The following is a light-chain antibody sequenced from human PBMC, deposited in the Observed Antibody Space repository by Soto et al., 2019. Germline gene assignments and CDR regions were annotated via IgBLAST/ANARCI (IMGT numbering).Light chain of an antibody. CDR1: SSNIGNNY. Sequence: QSALTRPPSVSASPGQRVTISCYGSSSNIGNNYVSWYQQLPGTAPKLLIYENNKRPSGIPDRFSGSKSGTSATLGITGLQTGDEADYYCGTWDSSLSAVVFGTGTKVTVL. J-gene: IGLJ1*01. CDR3: GTWDSSLSAVV. CDR2: ENN. V-gene: IGLV1-51*02.